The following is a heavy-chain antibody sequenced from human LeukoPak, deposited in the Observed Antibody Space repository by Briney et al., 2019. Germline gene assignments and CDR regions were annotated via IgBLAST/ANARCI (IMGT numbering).Heavy chain of an antibody. J-gene: IGHJ4*02. CDR3: AREHLGFDS. V-gene: IGHV4-59*12. D-gene: IGHD3-16*01. Sequence: PETLSLTCTVSGGSISSYYWSWIRQPPGKGLEWIGYIYYSGSTNYNPSLKSRVTISVDTSKNQFSLKLSSVTAADTAVYYCAREHLGFDSWGQGTLVTVSS. CDR1: GGSISSYY. CDR2: IYYSGST.